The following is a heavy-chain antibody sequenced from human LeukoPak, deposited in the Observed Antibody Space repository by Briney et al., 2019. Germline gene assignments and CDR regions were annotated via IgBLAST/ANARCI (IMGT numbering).Heavy chain of an antibody. J-gene: IGHJ3*02. CDR1: GGSISSSTYY. V-gene: IGHV4-39*07. CDR3: ARGPRGFGQRNAFDI. CDR2: IYSSGST. D-gene: IGHD3-10*01. Sequence: SETLSLTCTVSGGSISSSTYYWGWIRQPPGKGLEWIGSIYSSGSTYYNPSLKSRVTISVDTSKNQFSLKLSSVTAADTAVYYCARGPRGFGQRNAFDIWGQGTMVTVSS.